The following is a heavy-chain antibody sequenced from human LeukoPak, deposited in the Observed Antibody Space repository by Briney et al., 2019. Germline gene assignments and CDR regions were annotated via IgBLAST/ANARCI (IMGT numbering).Heavy chain of an antibody. D-gene: IGHD6-6*01. CDR3: ARATSIAARRDGYYMAV. V-gene: IGHV4-4*02. CDR1: GGSISSTNW. J-gene: IGHJ6*03. Sequence: PSETLSLTCAVSGGSISSTNWWSWVRQPPGKGLGWSGEIYHGGNTNYNPSLKSRVTISVDPSKNQFSLKLSSVTAADTAVYYCARATSIAARRDGYYMAVWGKGTTVTVSS. CDR2: IYHGGNT.